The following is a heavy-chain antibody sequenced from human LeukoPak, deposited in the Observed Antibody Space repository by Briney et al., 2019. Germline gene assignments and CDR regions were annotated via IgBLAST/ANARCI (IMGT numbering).Heavy chain of an antibody. V-gene: IGHV1-18*01. Sequence: ASVKVSCKASGYTFTSYGISWVRQAPGQGLEWMGWISAYNGNTNYAQKLQGRVTMTTDTSTSTAYMELRSLRSDDTAVYYCARRDYDILTGLTNRAFDIWGQGTMVTVSS. CDR3: ARRDYDILTGLTNRAFDI. CDR2: ISAYNGNT. J-gene: IGHJ3*02. D-gene: IGHD3-9*01. CDR1: GYTFTSYG.